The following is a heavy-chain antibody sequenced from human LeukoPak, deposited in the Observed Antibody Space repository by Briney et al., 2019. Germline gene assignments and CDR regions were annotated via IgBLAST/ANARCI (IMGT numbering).Heavy chain of an antibody. J-gene: IGHJ4*02. CDR3: ARDGNGYSYGSFDY. CDR1: GGSISSGSYY. V-gene: IGHV4-61*02. D-gene: IGHD5-18*01. CDR2: IYTSGST. Sequence: SQTLSLTCTVSGGSISSGSYYWSWIRQPAGKGLEWIGRIYTSGSTNYNPSLKSRVTISVDTSKNQFSLKLSSVTAADTAVYYCARDGNGYSYGSFDYWGQGTLVTVSS.